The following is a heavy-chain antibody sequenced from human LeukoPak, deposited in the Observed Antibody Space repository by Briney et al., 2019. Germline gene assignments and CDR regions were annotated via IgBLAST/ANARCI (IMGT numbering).Heavy chain of an antibody. CDR1: GYTFTGYY. CDR3: ARDLFPAVAGNLFGY. CDR2: INPNSGGT. J-gene: IGHJ4*02. Sequence: ASVTVSCKASGYTFTGYYMHWVRQAPGQGLEWMGWINPNSGGTNYAQKFQGRVTMTRDTSISTAHMELSRLRSDDTAVYYCARDLFPAVAGNLFGYWGQGTLVTVSS. V-gene: IGHV1-2*02. D-gene: IGHD6-19*01.